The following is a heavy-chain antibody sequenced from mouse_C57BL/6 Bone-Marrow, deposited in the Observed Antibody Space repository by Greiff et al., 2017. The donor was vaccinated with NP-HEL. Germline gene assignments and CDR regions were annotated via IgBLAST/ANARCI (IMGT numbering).Heavy chain of an antibody. CDR1: GYTFTSYW. Sequence: QVQLQQPGAELVMPGASVKLSCKASGYTFTSYWMHWVKQRPGQGLEWIGEIDPSDSYTNYNQKFKGKSTLTVDKSSSTAYMQLSRLTSEDSAVYYCAEGVAMDYWGQGTSVTVSS. CDR3: AEGVAMDY. V-gene: IGHV1-69*01. CDR2: IDPSDSYT. J-gene: IGHJ4*01.